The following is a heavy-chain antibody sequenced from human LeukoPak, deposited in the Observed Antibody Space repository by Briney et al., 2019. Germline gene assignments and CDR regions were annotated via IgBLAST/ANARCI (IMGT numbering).Heavy chain of an antibody. V-gene: IGHV3-33*01. CDR3: ARDNGMITFGGVIVNAFDI. CDR1: GFTFSSYG. CDR2: IWYDGSNK. J-gene: IGHJ3*02. D-gene: IGHD3-16*02. Sequence: GGSLRLSCAASGFTFSSYGMHWVRQAPGKGLEWVAVIWYDGSNKYYADSVKGRFTISRDNSKNTLYLQMNSLRAEDTAVYYCARDNGMITFGGVIVNAFDIWGQGTMVTVSS.